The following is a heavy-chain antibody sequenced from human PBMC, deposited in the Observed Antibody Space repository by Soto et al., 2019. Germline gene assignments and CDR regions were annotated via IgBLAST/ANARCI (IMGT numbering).Heavy chain of an antibody. CDR3: TTQGFGFLHGLVDV. J-gene: IGHJ6*02. CDR1: GGSISSGGYS. CDR2: IYHSGST. D-gene: IGHD1-1*01. V-gene: IGHV4-30-2*01. Sequence: SETLSLTCAVSGGSISSGGYSWSWIRQPPGKGLEWIGYIYHSGSTYYNPSLKSRVTISVDRSKNQVSLNLASVTAADTAVYYCTTQGFGFLHGLVDVWGQGTTVTVSS.